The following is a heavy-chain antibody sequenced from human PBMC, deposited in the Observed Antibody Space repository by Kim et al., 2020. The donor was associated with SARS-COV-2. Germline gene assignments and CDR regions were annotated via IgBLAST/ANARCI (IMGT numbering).Heavy chain of an antibody. D-gene: IGHD6-13*01. CDR1: GFTFSRYA. V-gene: IGHV3-23*03. CDR3: AKGGAGSTPADY. CDR2: IYSDGTST. J-gene: IGHJ4*02. Sequence: GGSLRLSCAASGFTFSRYAMSWVRQAPGMGLEWVSVIYSDGTSTYYADSVKGRFTISRDISQNTLYLQMNSLRAEDTAVYYCAKGGAGSTPADYWGQGTLVTVSS.